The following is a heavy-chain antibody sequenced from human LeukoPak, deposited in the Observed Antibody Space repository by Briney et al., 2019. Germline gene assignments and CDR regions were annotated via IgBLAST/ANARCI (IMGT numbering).Heavy chain of an antibody. CDR2: IIPIFGTA. Sequence: GASVKVSCKASGGTFSSYAISWVRQAPGQGLEWMGGIIPIFGTANYAQKFQGRVTITADESTSTAYMELSSLRSEDTAVYYCARDEYCSGGSCYGNWGQGTLVTVSS. CDR3: ARDEYCSGGSCYGN. J-gene: IGHJ4*02. V-gene: IGHV1-69*13. D-gene: IGHD2-15*01. CDR1: GGTFSSYA.